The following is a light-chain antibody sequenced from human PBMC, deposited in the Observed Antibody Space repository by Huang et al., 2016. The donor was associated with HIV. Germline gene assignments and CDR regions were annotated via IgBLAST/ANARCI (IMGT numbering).Light chain of an antibody. CDR2: WAS. CDR1: QSVLYSSNNKNY. CDR3: QQYYSTLWT. J-gene: IGKJ1*01. V-gene: IGKV4-1*01. Sequence: DIVMTQSPDSLAVSLGERATINCKSSQSVLYSSNNKNYLAWYQQKPGQPPKLLIYWASTRESGVPYRFSGSGSGTDFTLTISSLQAEDVAVYYCQQYYSTLWTFGQGTKVKSN.